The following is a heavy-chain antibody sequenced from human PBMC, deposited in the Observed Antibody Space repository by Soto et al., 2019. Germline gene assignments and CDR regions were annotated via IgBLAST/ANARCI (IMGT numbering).Heavy chain of an antibody. CDR3: ARAVAGPYYYYFYGMHV. D-gene: IGHD6-19*01. CDR1: ECTFNSYG. V-gene: IGHV3-33*01. Sequence: GGSVRLSVAAGECTFNSYGMHLVRQAPGKGLEWVAVIWYDGSNKYYADSVKGRFTISRDNSKNTLYLQMNSLRAEDTAVYSCARAVAGPYYYYFYGMHVWGQGTAVTVSS. J-gene: IGHJ6*02. CDR2: IWYDGSNK.